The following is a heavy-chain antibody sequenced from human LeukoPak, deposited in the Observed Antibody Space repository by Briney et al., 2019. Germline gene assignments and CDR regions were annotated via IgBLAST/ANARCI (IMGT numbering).Heavy chain of an antibody. CDR2: IYNSVTT. CDR1: GGSIGTDY. CDR3: ATTGKTWGPFDD. J-gene: IGHJ4*02. Sequence: KPSETLSLTCTVSGGSIGTDYWNWIRHSPGKGLEWLGYIYNSVTTNYNPSLKGRLTISVDTSQNQVSLKLRSVTAADAAVYYCATTGKTWGPFDDWGQGTRVTVSA. D-gene: IGHD7-27*01. V-gene: IGHV4-59*01.